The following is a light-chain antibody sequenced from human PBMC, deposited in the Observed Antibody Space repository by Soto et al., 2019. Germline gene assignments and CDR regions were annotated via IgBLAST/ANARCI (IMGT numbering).Light chain of an antibody. CDR1: QSVSDN. V-gene: IGKV3-15*01. CDR2: RAS. CDR3: QQYNSWPIT. Sequence: DIVMTQTPLSLSVTPGQPASISCRASQSVSDNLAWYQQKPGQGPRLLVYRASTRTLGIPARFSGSESGTEFTLTISSLQSEDFAVYYCQQYNSWPITFGQGTRLEI. J-gene: IGKJ5*01.